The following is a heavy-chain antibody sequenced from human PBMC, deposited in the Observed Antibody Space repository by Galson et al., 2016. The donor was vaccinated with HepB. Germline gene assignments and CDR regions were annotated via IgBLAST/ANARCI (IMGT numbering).Heavy chain of an antibody. J-gene: IGHJ6*02. CDR3: AKDEGGYCRSGSASSYGVDV. Sequence: SLRLSCATSGFGFDGYAMHWVRQAPGKGLEWVSLISGDGHTTYFADSVKGRFTISRDNSKKTLYLQMNSLRTEDSALYDCAKDEGGYCRSGSASSYGVDVRGLGTTVTVSS. CDR2: ISGDGHTT. V-gene: IGHV3-43*02. D-gene: IGHD2-2*03. CDR1: GFGFDGYA.